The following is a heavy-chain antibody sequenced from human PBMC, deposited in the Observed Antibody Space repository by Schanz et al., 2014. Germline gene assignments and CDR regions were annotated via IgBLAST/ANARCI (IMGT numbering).Heavy chain of an antibody. J-gene: IGHJ4*02. CDR1: GFTFSRFG. Sequence: QVQLVESGGGVVRPGRSLRLSCATSGFTFSRFGMHWVRQAPGKGPEWVALVWSDGNTKYYVDSVKGRFTISRDNAKNLLYLQMNGLRAEDTALYYCARDSGSSSWYPSDYWGQGTLVTVSS. D-gene: IGHD6-13*01. CDR2: VWSDGNTK. V-gene: IGHV3-33*01. CDR3: ARDSGSSSWYPSDY.